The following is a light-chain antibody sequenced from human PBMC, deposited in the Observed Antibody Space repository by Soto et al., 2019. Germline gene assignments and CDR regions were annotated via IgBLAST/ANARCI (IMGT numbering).Light chain of an antibody. J-gene: IGKJ4*01. Sequence: DIQMTQSPSSLSASVGDRVTITCRASQSISSYLNWYQQKPGKAPKLLIYAASSLQSGVPSRFSGSGSGTDFTLTIRSLQPEDFATYYCQQSYSTPRPFGGGTKVEIK. CDR1: QSISSY. V-gene: IGKV1-39*01. CDR2: AAS. CDR3: QQSYSTPRP.